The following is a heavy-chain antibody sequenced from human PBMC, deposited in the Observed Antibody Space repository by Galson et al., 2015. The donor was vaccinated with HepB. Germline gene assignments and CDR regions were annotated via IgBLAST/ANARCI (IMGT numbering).Heavy chain of an antibody. CDR3: ARDDGVVVAATATVVTPHYSSLY. J-gene: IGHJ4*02. Sequence: SVKVSCKASGYTFTSYYMRWVRQAPGQGLEWMGGIIPILGIANYAQKFQGRVTITADKSTSTAYMELSSLRSEDTAVYYCARDDGVVVAATATVVTPHYSSLYWGQGTLVTVSS. CDR1: GYTFTSYY. V-gene: IGHV1-69*10. D-gene: IGHD2-15*01. CDR2: IIPILGIA.